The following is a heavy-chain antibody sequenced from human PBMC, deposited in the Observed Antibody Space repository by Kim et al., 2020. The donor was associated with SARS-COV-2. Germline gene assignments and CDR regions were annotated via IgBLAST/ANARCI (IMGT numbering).Heavy chain of an antibody. CDR2: IIPIFGTA. V-gene: IGHV1-69*13. D-gene: IGHD6-13*01. J-gene: IGHJ5*02. CDR1: GGTFSSYA. CDR3: ARDGAYSSSWYNWFDP. Sequence: SVKVSCKASGGTFSSYAISWVRQAPGQGLEWMGGIIPIFGTANYAQKFQGRVTITADESTSTAYMELSSLRSEDTAVYYCARDGAYSSSWYNWFDPWGQGTLVTVSS.